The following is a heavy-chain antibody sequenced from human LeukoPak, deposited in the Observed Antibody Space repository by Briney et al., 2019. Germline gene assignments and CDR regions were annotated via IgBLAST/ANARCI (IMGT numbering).Heavy chain of an antibody. D-gene: IGHD3-10*01. Sequence: GGSLRLSCVGSGLSLGNYWMDWVRQAPGKGLEWVANIRKDGGDIHYVDSVKGRFTISRDNAKNSVYLQMHRLRAEDTAVYYCARDAFGDFSYWGQGILITVSS. V-gene: IGHV3-7*01. J-gene: IGHJ4*02. CDR1: GLSLGNYW. CDR2: IRKDGGDI. CDR3: ARDAFGDFSY.